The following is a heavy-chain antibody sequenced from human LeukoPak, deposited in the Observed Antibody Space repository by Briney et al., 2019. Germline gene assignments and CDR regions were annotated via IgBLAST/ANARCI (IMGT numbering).Heavy chain of an antibody. D-gene: IGHD3-10*01. J-gene: IGHJ4*02. CDR2: IIPILGIA. CDR3: ARDRYYGSGSYSVDY. V-gene: IGHV1-69*04. Sequence: SVKVSCKASGGTFSSYAISWVRQAPGQGLEWMGRIIPILGIANYAQKFQGRVTITADKSTSTAYMELSSLRSEDTAVYYCARDRYYGSGSYSVDYWGQGTLVTVSS. CDR1: GGTFSSYA.